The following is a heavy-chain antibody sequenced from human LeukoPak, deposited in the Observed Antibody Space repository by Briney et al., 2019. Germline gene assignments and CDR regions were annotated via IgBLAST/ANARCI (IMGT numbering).Heavy chain of an antibody. CDR3: TRGSIAYYYMDV. D-gene: IGHD3-22*01. CDR1: GGSISSYY. J-gene: IGHJ6*03. Sequence: PSETLSLTCTVSGGSISSYYWSWIRQPPGKGLEWIANIYYSGSTNYNPSLKSRVTISVDTSKNQFSLKLSSVTAADTAVYYCTRGSIAYYYMDVWGKGTTVTISS. V-gene: IGHV4-59*01. CDR2: IYYSGST.